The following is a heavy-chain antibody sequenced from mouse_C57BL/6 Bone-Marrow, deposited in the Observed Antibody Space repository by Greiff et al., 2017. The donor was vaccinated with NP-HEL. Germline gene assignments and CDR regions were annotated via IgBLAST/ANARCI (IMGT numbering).Heavy chain of an antibody. D-gene: IGHD1-1*01. J-gene: IGHJ1*03. CDR3: AKAYYYGSSHWYVDV. CDR1: GYTFTSYG. CDR2: IYPRSGNT. V-gene: IGHV1-81*01. Sequence: VQLQQSGAELARPGASVKLSCKASGYTFTSYGISWVKQRTGQGLEWIGEIYPRSGNTYYNEKFKGKATLTADKSSSIAYMELRSLTSEDSAVYYCAKAYYYGSSHWYVDVWGTGTTVTVSS.